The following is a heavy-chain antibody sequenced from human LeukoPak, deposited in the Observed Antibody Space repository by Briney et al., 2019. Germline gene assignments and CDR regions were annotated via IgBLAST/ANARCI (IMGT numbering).Heavy chain of an antibody. D-gene: IGHD3-22*01. CDR1: GYSFTSYW. J-gene: IGHJ3*02. CDR3: ARRYYYDSSGYYGSDAFDI. Sequence: GESLKISCKGSGYSFTSYWIGWVRQMPGKGLEWMGITYPGDSDTRYSPSFQGQVTISADKSISTAYLQWSSLKASDTAMYYCARRYYYDSSGYYGSDAFDIWGQGTMVTVSS. CDR2: TYPGDSDT. V-gene: IGHV5-51*01.